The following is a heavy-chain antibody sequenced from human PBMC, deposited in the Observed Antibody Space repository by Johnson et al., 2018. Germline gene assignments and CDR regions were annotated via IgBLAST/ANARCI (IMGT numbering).Heavy chain of an antibody. CDR1: GFIFSDYG. CDR3: ARDLTTVTTNSECFQP. Sequence: QVQLVQSGGGVVKXGRSLRLXCAASGFIFSDYGMPWVRQAPGKGLEVVAVIAADGSQKWYAESMQGRLTISRDNSINTLYLQINSLAVEATAGYYCARDLTTVTTNSECFQPWGQGTLVTVSS. D-gene: IGHD4-17*01. J-gene: IGHJ1*01. V-gene: IGHV3-30*03. CDR2: IAADGSQK.